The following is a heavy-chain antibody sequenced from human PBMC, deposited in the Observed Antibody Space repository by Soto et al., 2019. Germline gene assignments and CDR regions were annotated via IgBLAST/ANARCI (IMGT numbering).Heavy chain of an antibody. J-gene: IGHJ3*02. CDR2: TYYRSKWYN. Sequence: LSVLGAISGRSGAIHSSSWDWIRQSLSRWLEWLGRTYYRSKWYNDYAVSVKSRITINPDTSKNQFSLQLNSVTPEDTAVYYCARGVVVMTGPLAFDIRGQGTMVTVSS. CDR3: ARGVVVMTGPLAFDI. CDR1: GRSGAIHSSS. V-gene: IGHV6-1*01. D-gene: IGHD3-22*01.